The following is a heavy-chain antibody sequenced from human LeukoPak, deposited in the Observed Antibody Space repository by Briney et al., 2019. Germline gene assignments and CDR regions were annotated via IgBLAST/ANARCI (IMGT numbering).Heavy chain of an antibody. CDR2: IYPGDSDT. CDR1: GYTFSSSW. D-gene: IGHD4-17*01. J-gene: IGHJ4*02. Sequence: GESLKISCKGSGYTFSSSWIGWVRQMPGKGLEWMGIIYPGDSDTRYSPSFQGQVTISADKSINTAYLQWGSLQATDTGIYYCARQYGRPYDYWGQGTLVTVSS. V-gene: IGHV5-51*01. CDR3: ARQYGRPYDY.